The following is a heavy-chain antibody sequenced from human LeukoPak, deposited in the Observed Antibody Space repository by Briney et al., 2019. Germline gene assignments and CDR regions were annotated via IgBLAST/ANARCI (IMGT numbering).Heavy chain of an antibody. CDR1: GGSISSYY. CDR2: VFHSGST. D-gene: IGHD3-22*01. J-gene: IGHJ4*02. V-gene: IGHV4-59*08. CDR3: ARDSSGYYRIDY. Sequence: SETLSLTCTVSGGSISSYYWSWIRQPPGKGLEWIGYVFHSGSTNYNPSLKSRVTISVDKSKNQFSLKLTSVTAADTAVYYCARDSSGYYRIDYWGQGTLVTVSS.